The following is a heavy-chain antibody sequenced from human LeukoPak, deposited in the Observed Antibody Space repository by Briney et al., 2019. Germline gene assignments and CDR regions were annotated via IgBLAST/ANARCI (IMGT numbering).Heavy chain of an antibody. D-gene: IGHD2-8*01. CDR3: AKDTSIGRYCTNGVCSPFDY. CDR1: GYSISSGYY. V-gene: IGHV4-38-2*02. J-gene: IGHJ4*02. CDR2: IYHSGST. Sequence: PSETLSLTCAVSGYSISSGYYWGWIRQPPGKGLEWIGNIYHSGSTYYNPSLQSRVIISVDTSKNQFSLKLNSVTAADTALYYCAKDTSIGRYCTNGVCSPFDYWGQGTLVTVSS.